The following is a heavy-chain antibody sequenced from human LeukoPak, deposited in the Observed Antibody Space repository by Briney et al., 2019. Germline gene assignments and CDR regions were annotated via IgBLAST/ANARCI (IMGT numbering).Heavy chain of an antibody. CDR2: ISSSSSYM. J-gene: IGHJ4*02. CDR3: AREGRTYSIDY. CDR1: GFXFSSYS. D-gene: IGHD4-11*01. Sequence: PGGSLRLSCGASGFXFSSYSMNWVRQAPGKGLEWVSSISSSSSYMYYADSVNGRFTISRDNAKDSLYLQMNSLRAEDTAVYYCAREGRTYSIDYWGQGTLVTVAS. V-gene: IGHV3-21*01.